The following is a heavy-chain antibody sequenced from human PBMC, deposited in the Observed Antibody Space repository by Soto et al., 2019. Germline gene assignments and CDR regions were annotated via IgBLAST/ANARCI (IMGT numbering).Heavy chain of an antibody. CDR1: GFTFSSYS. D-gene: IGHD3-9*01. Sequence: ESGGGLVQPGGSLRLSCAASGFTFSSYSMNWVRQAPGKGLEWVSYISSSSSTIYYADSVKGRFTISRDNAKNSLYLQMNSLRDEDTAVYYCARDLKSYYYYGMDVWGQGTTVTVSS. CDR2: ISSSSSTI. CDR3: ARDLKSYYYYGMDV. V-gene: IGHV3-48*02. J-gene: IGHJ6*02.